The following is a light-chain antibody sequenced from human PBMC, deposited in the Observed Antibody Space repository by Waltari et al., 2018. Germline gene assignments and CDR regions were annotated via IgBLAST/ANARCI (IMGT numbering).Light chain of an antibody. V-gene: IGKV1-NL1*01. CDR2: AAS. CDR3: QQFSGILWT. Sequence: DIQMTQSASSLSASVGDRVTITCRASQDIRNALAWYQQKPGKAPTPLLYAASRLESGVPARFRGSGSGADYTLTITGLQREDSATYCCQQFSGILWTFGQGTKVEIK. J-gene: IGKJ1*01. CDR1: QDIRNA.